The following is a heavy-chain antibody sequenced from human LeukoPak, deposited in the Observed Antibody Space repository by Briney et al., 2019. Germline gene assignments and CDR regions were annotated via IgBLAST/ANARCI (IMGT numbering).Heavy chain of an antibody. CDR1: GVTFTSYS. CDR2: ISGGGGST. Sequence: GGSLRLSCAASGVTFTSYSMNWVRQAPGKGLEWVSTISGGGGSTYYADSVKGRFTISRDNSKNTLYLQVNSLRAEDTAVYYCAKGGKWDVTPFDYWGQGTLVTVSS. J-gene: IGHJ4*02. D-gene: IGHD1-26*01. CDR3: AKGGKWDVTPFDY. V-gene: IGHV3-23*01.